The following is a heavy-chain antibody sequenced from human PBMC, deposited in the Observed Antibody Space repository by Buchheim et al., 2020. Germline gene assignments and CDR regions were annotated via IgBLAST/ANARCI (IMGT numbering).Heavy chain of an antibody. J-gene: IGHJ6*02. Sequence: EVQLVESGGGLVQPGGSLRLSCAASGFTFSSYSMNWVRQAPGKGLEWVSYISSSSSTIYYADSVKGRFTISRDNAKHSLYLQMNSLRAEDTAVYYCARDRWPQDYYYYGMDVWGQGTT. D-gene: IGHD4-23*01. CDR1: GFTFSSYS. CDR2: ISSSSSTI. CDR3: ARDRWPQDYYYYGMDV. V-gene: IGHV3-48*01.